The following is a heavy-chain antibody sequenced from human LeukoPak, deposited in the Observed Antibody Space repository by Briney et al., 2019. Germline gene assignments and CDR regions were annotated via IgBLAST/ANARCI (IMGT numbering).Heavy chain of an antibody. Sequence: GGSLRLSCAASGFTFSSYAMSWVRQAPGKGLEWVSAISGSGGSTYYADSVKGRFTISRDNSKNTLYLQMNSLRAEDTAVYYRAKALVWSGYYPPFDYWGQGTLVTVSS. J-gene: IGHJ4*02. D-gene: IGHD3-3*01. CDR3: AKALVWSGYYPPFDY. V-gene: IGHV3-23*01. CDR1: GFTFSSYA. CDR2: ISGSGGST.